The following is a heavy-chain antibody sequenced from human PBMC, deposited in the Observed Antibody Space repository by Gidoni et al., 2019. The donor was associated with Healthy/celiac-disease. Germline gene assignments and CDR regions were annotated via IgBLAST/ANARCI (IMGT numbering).Heavy chain of an antibody. Sequence: EVQLLESGGGLVQPGGSLRLSCAASGFTFSNYGMTWVRQAPGKGLGWVSVISGSAGSAYYADSVKGRFTISRDNSKNTLYLQMNSLRVEDTAVYYGAKDEGTIFGVLVDVFDCWGQGTKVTVSS. CDR1: GFTFSNYG. V-gene: IGHV3-23*01. D-gene: IGHD3-3*01. CDR2: ISGSAGSA. J-gene: IGHJ3*01. CDR3: AKDEGTIFGVLVDVFDC.